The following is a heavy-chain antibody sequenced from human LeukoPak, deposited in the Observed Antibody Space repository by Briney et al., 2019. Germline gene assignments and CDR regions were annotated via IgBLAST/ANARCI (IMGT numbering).Heavy chain of an antibody. V-gene: IGHV2-5*02. CDR3: AHRRYGSGSYYFDY. Sequence: SGPKLVKPTQTLTLTCTFSGLSLSTSGVGVGWIRQPPGKALEWLALIYWDDDKRYSPSLKSRLTITKDTSKNQVDLTMTNMDPVDTATYYCAHRRYGSGSYYFDYWGQGTLVTVSS. D-gene: IGHD3-10*01. CDR2: IYWDDDK. J-gene: IGHJ4*02. CDR1: GLSLSTSGVG.